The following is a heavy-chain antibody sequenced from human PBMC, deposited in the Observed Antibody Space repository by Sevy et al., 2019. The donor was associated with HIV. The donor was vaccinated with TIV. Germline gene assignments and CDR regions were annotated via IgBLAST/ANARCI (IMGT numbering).Heavy chain of an antibody. V-gene: IGHV3-15*01. CDR3: TTSLFCSTSCFDAFDI. Sequence: GESLKISCAASGFTFSNAWMSWVRQAPGKGLEWVGRIKSKTDGGTTDYAAPVKGRFTISRDDSKNTLYLQMNSLKTEDTAVYYCTTSLFCSTSCFDAFDIWGQGTMVTVSS. J-gene: IGHJ3*02. CDR1: GFTFSNAW. CDR2: IKSKTDGGTT. D-gene: IGHD2-2*01.